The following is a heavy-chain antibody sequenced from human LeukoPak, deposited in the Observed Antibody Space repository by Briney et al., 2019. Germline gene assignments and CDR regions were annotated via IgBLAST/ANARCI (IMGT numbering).Heavy chain of an antibody. D-gene: IGHD3-10*01. V-gene: IGHV3-7*01. J-gene: IGHJ6*02. Sequence: GGSLRLSCVASGLTLSPYWMTWVRQAPGKGLEWVANIKQDGSEKYYLDSVKGRFTISRDNAENSLFLQMDSVRAEDTALYYCARGRPDYYGSGTYYPYFYGLDVWGQGTTVTVSS. CDR3: ARGRPDYYGSGTYYPYFYGLDV. CDR2: IKQDGSEK. CDR1: GLTLSPYW.